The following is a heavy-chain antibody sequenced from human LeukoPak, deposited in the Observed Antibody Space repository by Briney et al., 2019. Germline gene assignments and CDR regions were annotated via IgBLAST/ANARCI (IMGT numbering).Heavy chain of an antibody. V-gene: IGHV1-18*01. CDR3: ARDSIVVVAGMDV. D-gene: IGHD2-15*01. J-gene: IGHJ6*03. CDR1: DYSFTSYG. Sequence: ASVKVSCKASDYSFTSYGISWVRQAPGQGLEWMGWISAYNGNTNYAQKLQGRVTMTTDTSTSTAYMELRSLRSDDTAVYYCARDSIVVVAGMDVWGKGTTVTVSS. CDR2: ISAYNGNT.